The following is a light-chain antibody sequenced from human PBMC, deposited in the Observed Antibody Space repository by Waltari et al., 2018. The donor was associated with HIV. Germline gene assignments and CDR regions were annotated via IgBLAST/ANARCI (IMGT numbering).Light chain of an antibody. CDR3: QSYDSSVNGLVI. V-gene: IGLV1-40*01. CDR2: GNK. J-gene: IGLJ2*01. CDR1: NSNIGARYD. Sequence: QSVLTQPPSVSGAPGQRVNISCTGSNSNIGARYDVHWYQQFPGASPKLIIYGNKNRPSGVPDRFSGSKSGTPASLAITGLQVDDEADYYCQSYDSSVNGLVIFGGGTKLTVL.